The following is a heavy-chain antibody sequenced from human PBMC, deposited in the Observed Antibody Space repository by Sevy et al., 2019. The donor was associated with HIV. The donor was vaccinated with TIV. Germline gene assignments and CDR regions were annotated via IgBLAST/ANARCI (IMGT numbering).Heavy chain of an antibody. V-gene: IGHV4-4*07. D-gene: IGHD6-13*01. CDR3: ARVGSSGSSWYNGFDY. J-gene: IGHJ4*02. CDR2: IYTSGST. Sequence: SETLSLTCTVSGGSISSYYWSWIRQPAGKGLEWIGRIYTSGSTNYNPSLKSRVTMPVDTSKNQFSLKLSSVTAADTAVYYCARVGSSGSSWYNGFDYWGQGTLVTVSS. CDR1: GGSISSYY.